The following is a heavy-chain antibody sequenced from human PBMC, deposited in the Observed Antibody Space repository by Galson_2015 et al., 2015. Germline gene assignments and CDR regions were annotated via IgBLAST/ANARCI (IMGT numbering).Heavy chain of an antibody. Sequence: LSLTCAVYGGSFSGYYWSWIRQPPGKGLKWIGEINHSGSTNYNPSLKSRVTISVDTSKNQFSLKLSSVTAADTAVYYCARGGSAMRRYFDWLLHYGMDVWGQGTTVTVSS. CDR2: INHSGST. CDR3: ARGGSAMRRYFDWLLHYGMDV. CDR1: GGSFSGYY. J-gene: IGHJ6*02. V-gene: IGHV4-34*01. D-gene: IGHD3-9*01.